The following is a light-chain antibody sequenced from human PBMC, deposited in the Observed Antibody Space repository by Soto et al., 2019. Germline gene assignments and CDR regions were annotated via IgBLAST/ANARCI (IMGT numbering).Light chain of an antibody. J-gene: IGLJ2*01. CDR1: SGHSSYA. Sequence: QLVLTQSPSASASLGASVKLTCTLSSGHSSYAIAWHQQQPEKGPRYLMKLNTDGSHSKGDGIPDRFSGSSSGAERYLTISSLHSEDESGYSWQTWGTDIVVFGGGTKLTVL. CDR2: LNTDGSH. CDR3: QTWGTDIVV. V-gene: IGLV4-69*01.